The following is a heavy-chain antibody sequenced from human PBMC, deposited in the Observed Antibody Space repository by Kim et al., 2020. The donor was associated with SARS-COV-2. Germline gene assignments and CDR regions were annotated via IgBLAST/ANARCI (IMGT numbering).Heavy chain of an antibody. V-gene: IGHV4-59*01. Sequence: SETLSLTCTVSGGSISSYYWSWIRQPPGKGLEWIGYIYYSGSTNYNPSLKSRVTISVDTSKNQFSLKLSSVTAADTAVYYCARDLGFLRYSSSSGGRIYYYYGMDVWGQGTTVTVSS. CDR1: GGSISSYY. D-gene: IGHD6-6*01. CDR2: IYYSGST. J-gene: IGHJ6*02. CDR3: ARDLGFLRYSSSSGGRIYYYYGMDV.